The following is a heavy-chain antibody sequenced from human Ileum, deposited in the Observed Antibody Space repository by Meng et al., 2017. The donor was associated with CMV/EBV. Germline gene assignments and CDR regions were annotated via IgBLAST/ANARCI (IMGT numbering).Heavy chain of an antibody. Sequence: ASVKVSCKASGYTFTSYDINWVRQATGQGLEWMGWMNPNSGNTGYAQKFQGRVTMTRNTSISTAYMELSSLRSEDTAVYYCARTTRYYDFWSGYYGGDAFDIWGQGTMVTVSS. D-gene: IGHD3-3*01. J-gene: IGHJ3*02. CDR3: ARTTRYYDFWSGYYGGDAFDI. CDR2: MNPNSGNT. V-gene: IGHV1-8*01. CDR1: GYTFTSYD.